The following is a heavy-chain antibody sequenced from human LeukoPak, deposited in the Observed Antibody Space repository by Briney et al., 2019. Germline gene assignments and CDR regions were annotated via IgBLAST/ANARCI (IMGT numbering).Heavy chain of an antibody. CDR3: ARAPPYYDFWSGYYDTFDP. V-gene: IGHV1-8*01. Sequence: GASVKVSCKASGYTFTSYDINWVRQAPGQGLEWMGWMNPNSGNTGYAQKFQGRVTMTRNTSISTAYMELSSLSSEDTAVYYCARAPPYYDFWSGYYDTFDPWGQGTLVTVSS. J-gene: IGHJ5*02. CDR2: MNPNSGNT. CDR1: GYTFTSYD. D-gene: IGHD3-3*01.